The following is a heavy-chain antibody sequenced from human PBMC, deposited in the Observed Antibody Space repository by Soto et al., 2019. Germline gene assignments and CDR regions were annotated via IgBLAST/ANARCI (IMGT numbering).Heavy chain of an antibody. V-gene: IGHV4-34*01. Sequence: PSDTLSLTCAVYGGSFSVYYWTWIRQPPGTGLEWIGEINHSGSTNYNPSLKSRVTISVDTSKNQFSLKLTSVTAADTAVYYCARDKITGLFDYWGQGTLVTV. CDR2: INHSGST. CDR1: GGSFSVYY. D-gene: IGHD2-8*02. CDR3: ARDKITGLFDY. J-gene: IGHJ4*02.